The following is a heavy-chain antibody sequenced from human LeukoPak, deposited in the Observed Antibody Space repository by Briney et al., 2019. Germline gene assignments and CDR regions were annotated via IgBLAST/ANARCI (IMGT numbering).Heavy chain of an antibody. CDR3: ARVQYDTSGFYNAFDI. D-gene: IGHD3-22*01. CDR1: GFMFGEYG. Sequence: GGSLSLSCAASGFMFGEYGMTWVRQVPGKGLEWVSCINWNGANTGYGDSVKGRFTVSRDNAKNSLHLHMRSLRAEDTAPYYCARVQYDTSGFYNAFDIWGQGTMVIVSS. V-gene: IGHV3-20*04. J-gene: IGHJ3*02. CDR2: INWNGANT.